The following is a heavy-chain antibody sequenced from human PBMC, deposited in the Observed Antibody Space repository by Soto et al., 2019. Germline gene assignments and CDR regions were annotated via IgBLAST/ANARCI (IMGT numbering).Heavy chain of an antibody. J-gene: IGHJ3*02. V-gene: IGHV1-69*02. CDR3: ARPGLNDLDADSSAFEI. D-gene: IGHD1-1*01. Sequence: QVQLVQSGAEVKKPGSSVKVSCTASGGTFSSQTINWVRQVPGQGLEWMGSIIPIIGVPKYAQSFLSRVTISVDKSTRTAYLGLSSLTSEDTAVYFCARPGLNDLDADSSAFEIWGQGTMVTVSS. CDR1: GGTFSSQT. CDR2: IIPIIGVP.